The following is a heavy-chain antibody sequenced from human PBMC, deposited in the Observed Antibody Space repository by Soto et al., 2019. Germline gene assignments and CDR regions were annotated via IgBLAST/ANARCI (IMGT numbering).Heavy chain of an antibody. CDR3: ARSLQPSDFDY. V-gene: IGHV4-31*03. D-gene: IGHD4-4*01. J-gene: IGHJ4*02. Sequence: TLSLTCTVSGGSISSGGYYWSWIRQHPGKGLEWIGYIYYSGSTYYNPSLKSRVTISLDTSKNQFSLKLSSVTAADTAVYYCARSLQPSDFDYWGQGTLVTVSS. CDR1: GGSISSGGYY. CDR2: IYYSGST.